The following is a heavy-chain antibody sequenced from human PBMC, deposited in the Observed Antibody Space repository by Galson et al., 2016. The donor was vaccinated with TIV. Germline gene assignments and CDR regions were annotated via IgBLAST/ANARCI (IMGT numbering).Heavy chain of an antibody. Sequence: SVKVSCKASGFSFNVYFIHWVRQAPGQGLEWMGQINHTSGATNYAQNFQGRVTVTRDTSISAAYMKLSRLRSDDTAVFYCARASYDDCTDYSFDVWGQGTMVTVSS. D-gene: IGHD2-8*02. CDR2: INHTSGAT. V-gene: IGHV1-2*06. CDR1: GFSFNVYF. J-gene: IGHJ3*01. CDR3: ARASYDDCTDYSFDV.